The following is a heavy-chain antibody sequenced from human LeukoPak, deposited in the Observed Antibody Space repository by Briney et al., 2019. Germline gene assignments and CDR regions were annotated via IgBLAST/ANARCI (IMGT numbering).Heavy chain of an antibody. CDR2: ITSSSNYI. V-gene: IGHV3-21*01. Sequence: GGSLILSCAASRYTFSIYSMNWVRHSRDQGLEWISSITSSSNYIYYADSVKGRFTISRDNVQNSLYLQMNSLRAEDTAMYYCARDRGYFDNWGQGTLVTVSS. CDR3: ARDRGYFDN. CDR1: RYTFSIYS. J-gene: IGHJ4*02.